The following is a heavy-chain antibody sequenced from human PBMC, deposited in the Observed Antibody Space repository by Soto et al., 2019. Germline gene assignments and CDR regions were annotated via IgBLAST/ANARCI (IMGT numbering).Heavy chain of an antibody. Sequence: QVQLVQSGDEVKKPGASVKVSCKASGYSINTSSLCWVRLAPGQGLEWVGWINTSKGYTMYARKFQGRVTMTKETSSNSAYMELTSLRSDDTAHYFCVRVRTGPTNLGSIDICGQGTIVTVSS. CDR1: GYSINTSS. J-gene: IGHJ3*02. CDR3: VRVRTGPTNLGSIDI. CDR2: INTSKGYT. V-gene: IGHV1-18*04. D-gene: IGHD5-12*01.